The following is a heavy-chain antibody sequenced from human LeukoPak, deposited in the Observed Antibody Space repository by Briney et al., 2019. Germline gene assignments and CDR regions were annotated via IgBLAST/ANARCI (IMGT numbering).Heavy chain of an antibody. CDR1: GFTFSSYW. CDR2: IKQDGSEI. D-gene: IGHD3-10*01. CDR3: ARDLYGSGRYQRDY. V-gene: IGHV3-7*01. J-gene: IGHJ4*02. Sequence: PGGSLRLSCAASGFTFSSYWMSWVRQAPGKGLEWVANIKQDGSEIYYVDSVKGRFTISRDNAKNSLYLQMNSLRAEDTAVYYCARDLYGSGRYQRDYWGQGTLVTVSS.